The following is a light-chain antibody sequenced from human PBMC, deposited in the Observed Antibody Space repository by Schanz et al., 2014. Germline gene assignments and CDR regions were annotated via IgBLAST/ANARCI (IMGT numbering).Light chain of an antibody. CDR3: SSYAGSVL. CDR2: GGS. CDR1: NTDVGSTYL. Sequence: QSALTQPASVSASPGQSITISCTGTNTDVGSTYLVSWYQQHPGEAPKLLILGGSIRPSGISDRFSGSRSANTASLTISGLQAEDEADYYCSSYAGSVLFGGGTKVTVL. J-gene: IGLJ2*01. V-gene: IGLV2-23*01.